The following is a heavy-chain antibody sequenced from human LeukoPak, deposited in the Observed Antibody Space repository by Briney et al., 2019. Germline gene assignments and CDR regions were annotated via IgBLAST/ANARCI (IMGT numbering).Heavy chain of an antibody. D-gene: IGHD5-18*01. CDR2: TYYRSKWYN. CDR1: GDSVSSNSS. V-gene: IGHV6-1*01. J-gene: IGHJ3*02. CDR3: ARGGQGDGYSADEAFDI. Sequence: SQTLSLTCAISGDSVSSNSSWNWIRQSPSRGLEWLGRTYYRSKWYNDYVVSVKGRVNINPDTSKNQFSLQLSSVTPEDAAVYYCARGGQGDGYSADEAFDIWGQGTMVTVS.